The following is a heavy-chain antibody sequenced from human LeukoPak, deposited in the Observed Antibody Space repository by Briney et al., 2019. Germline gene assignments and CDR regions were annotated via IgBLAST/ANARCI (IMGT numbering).Heavy chain of an antibody. D-gene: IGHD2-2*01. CDR2: SSGSGGST. CDR3: AKDRHAPGRYCSSTSCFPFDS. CDR1: GFTISSYG. Sequence: PGGSLRLSCAGSGFTISSYGMSWGRRTPGKGLELVSASSGSGGSTYYVDSVKGRFTISRDNTKNTLYLQMSSLRAEDPAVYYCAKDRHAPGRYCSSTSCFPFDSWGQGTLVTVSS. V-gene: IGHV3-23*01. J-gene: IGHJ5*01.